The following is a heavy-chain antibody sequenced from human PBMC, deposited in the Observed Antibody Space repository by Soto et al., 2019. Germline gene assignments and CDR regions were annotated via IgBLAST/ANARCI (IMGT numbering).Heavy chain of an antibody. J-gene: IGHJ3*02. Sequence: GGSLRLSCTASGFIFSNTYVNWVRPAPGKGLEWVSVISNRGDTHYADSVRGRFSLSRDISDNTLHLQMNNLRVEDTAVYYCAREPRYCRGGSCSITGDAYDIWGQGTMVTVSS. CDR2: ISNRGDT. D-gene: IGHD2-15*01. CDR1: GFIFSNTY. V-gene: IGHV3-66*01. CDR3: AREPRYCRGGSCSITGDAYDI.